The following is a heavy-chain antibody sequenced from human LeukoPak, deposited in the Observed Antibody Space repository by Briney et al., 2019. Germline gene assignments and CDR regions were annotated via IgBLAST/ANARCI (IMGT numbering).Heavy chain of an antibody. CDR2: IWYDRNNK. J-gene: IGHJ4*02. Sequence: PGRSLRLSCAASGFTFSGYGMHWVRQAPDKGLEWVAVIWYDRNNKYYADSVKGRFTISRDNSKNTLYLQMNSLRVEDTAVYYCAKDWGYTTMVSYYFDYWGQGALVTVSS. V-gene: IGHV3-33*06. CDR1: GFTFSGYG. D-gene: IGHD5-18*01. CDR3: AKDWGYTTMVSYYFDY.